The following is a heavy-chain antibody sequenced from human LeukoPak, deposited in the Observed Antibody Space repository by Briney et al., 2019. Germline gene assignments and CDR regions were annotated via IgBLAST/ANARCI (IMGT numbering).Heavy chain of an antibody. J-gene: IGHJ6*03. V-gene: IGHV1-69*13. D-gene: IGHD6-13*01. CDR3: ARTYSSSWYPSPYYYYYYMDV. CDR2: IIPIFGTA. Sequence: GASVKVSCKASGATFSSYAISWVRQAPGQGLEWMGGIIPIFGTANYAQKFQGRVTITADESTSTAYMELSSLRSEDTAVYYCARTYSSSWYPSPYYYYYYMDVWGKGTTVTISS. CDR1: GATFSSYA.